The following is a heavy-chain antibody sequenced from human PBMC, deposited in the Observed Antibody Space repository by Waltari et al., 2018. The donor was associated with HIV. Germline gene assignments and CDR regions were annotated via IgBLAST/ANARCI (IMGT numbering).Heavy chain of an antibody. CDR3: ARGQWCCTNGVCYLNYCDA. D-gene: IGHD2-8*01. CDR1: GGSFSSYY. CDR2: ISHSGST. V-gene: IGHV4-34*01. Sequence: QVQLQQWGARLLKPSETLSLTCAVYGGSFSSYYWRWIRQPPGKGLEWIGEISHSGSTNYNPSLKSRVTISVATSKNQFSLKLSSVTAADTALYYCARGQWCCTNGVCYLNYCDAWGQGTLVTVSS. J-gene: IGHJ5*02.